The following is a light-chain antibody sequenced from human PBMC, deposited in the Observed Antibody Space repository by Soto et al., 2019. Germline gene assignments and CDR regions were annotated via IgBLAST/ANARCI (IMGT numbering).Light chain of an antibody. CDR1: QDISNY. V-gene: IGKV1-16*01. J-gene: IGKJ1*01. CDR3: QQYNSYSLTWT. CDR2: AAS. Sequence: DIQMTQSPSALSASVGDRVTITCQASQDISNYLNWYQQKPGKAPKLLIYAASSLQSGVPSRFSGSGSGTEFTLTISSLQPDDFATYYCQQYNSYSLTWTFGQGTKVDIK.